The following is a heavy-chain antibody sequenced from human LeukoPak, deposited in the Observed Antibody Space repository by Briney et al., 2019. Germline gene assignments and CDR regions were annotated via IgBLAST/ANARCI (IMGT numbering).Heavy chain of an antibody. J-gene: IGHJ4*02. V-gene: IGHV3-7*05. CDR1: GFTFSNYW. Sequence: GGSLRLSCAASGFTFSNYWMSWVRQAPGTGLEWVAQIKEDGGEKYYVDSVKGRFTISRDHAKNSLYLQMNSLRAEDTAVYYCARDTGYNTFDYWGQGTLVTVSS. CDR2: IKEDGGEK. CDR3: ARDTGYNTFDY. D-gene: IGHD5-24*01.